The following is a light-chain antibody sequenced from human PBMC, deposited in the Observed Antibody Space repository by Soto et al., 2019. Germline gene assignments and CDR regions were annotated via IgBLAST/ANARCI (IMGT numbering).Light chain of an antibody. CDR2: HAS. CDR3: QHYIDSST. V-gene: IGKV1-5*01. Sequence: DIQMTQSPSTLSSSVGDRVTITCRASQSIDSWLAWYQQQPGEAPPLLLFHASTLESGVPSRCSGSGSRTEFAITISSLQPDDVAYYFWQHYIDSSTFGQGTKVEIK. J-gene: IGKJ1*01. CDR1: QSIDSW.